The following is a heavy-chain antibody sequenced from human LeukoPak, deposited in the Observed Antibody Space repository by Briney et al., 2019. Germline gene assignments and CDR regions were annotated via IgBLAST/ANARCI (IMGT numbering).Heavy chain of an antibody. CDR3: AKPLPVFSRDAFDI. V-gene: IGHV3-30*02. D-gene: IGHD3-10*01. CDR1: GFTFSSYG. Sequence: PGGSLRLSCAASGFTFSSYGMHWVRQAPGKGLEWVAFIRYDGSNKYYAHSVKGRFTISRDNSKNTLYLQMNSLRAEETAVYYCAKPLPVFSRDAFDIWGPGTMVTVSS. CDR2: IRYDGSNK. J-gene: IGHJ3*02.